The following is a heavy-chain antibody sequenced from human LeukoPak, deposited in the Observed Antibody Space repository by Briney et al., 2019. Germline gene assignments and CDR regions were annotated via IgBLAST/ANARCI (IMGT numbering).Heavy chain of an antibody. Sequence: KDGESLKISCKGSGYSFTSYWIGWVRQMPGKGLEWMGIIYPGDSDTTYSPSVQGQVTIAADKSIRTAYLQWSSLKASDTAKYYCARRRDLYSGSYYPFDYWGQGTLVTVSS. CDR2: IYPGDSDT. CDR1: GYSFTSYW. CDR3: ARRRDLYSGSYYPFDY. V-gene: IGHV5-51*01. D-gene: IGHD1-26*01. J-gene: IGHJ4*02.